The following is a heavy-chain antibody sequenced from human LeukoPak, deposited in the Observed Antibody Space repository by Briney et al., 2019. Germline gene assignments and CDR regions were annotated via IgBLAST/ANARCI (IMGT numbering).Heavy chain of an antibody. D-gene: IGHD3-10*01. CDR3: ARLSQYGSGSYSYYYYMDV. J-gene: IGHJ6*03. V-gene: IGHV4-38-2*01. CDR1: GYSISSGYY. CDR2: IYHSGST. Sequence: KPSETLSLTCAVSGYSISSGYYWGWIRQPPGKGLEWIGSIYHSGSTYYNPSLKSRVTISVDTSKNQFSLKLSSVTAADTAVYYCARLSQYGSGSYSYYYYMDVWGKGTTVTVSS.